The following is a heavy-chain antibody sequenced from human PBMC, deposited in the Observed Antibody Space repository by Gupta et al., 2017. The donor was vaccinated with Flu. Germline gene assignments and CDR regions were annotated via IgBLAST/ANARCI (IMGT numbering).Heavy chain of an antibody. CDR3: ARTPSIAGWYFDH. V-gene: IGHV1-2*02. J-gene: IGHJ2*01. D-gene: IGHD2-15*01. CDR1: GYSFIDYS. CDR2: INPYSGRV. Sequence: QVQLVQSGAEVRKPGASVNVSCHTSGYSFIDYSIHCVRQAPGQGPEWMGWINPYSGRVFYAQKFQGRVTLTTDTSNGAAYMALSRLRSDDTAVYYCARTPSIAGWYFDHWGRGTLVTVSS.